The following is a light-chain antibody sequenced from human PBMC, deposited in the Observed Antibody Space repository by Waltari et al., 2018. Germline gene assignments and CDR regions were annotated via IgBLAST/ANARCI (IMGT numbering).Light chain of an antibody. J-gene: IGLJ1*01. Sequence: QSALTQPASVSGSPGQSITISCTGTSSDVGGSNQISWYQQHPGKAPKLMIYEVSNRPSGVSNRFSGSKSGNTASLTISGLQAEDEADYYCSSYTSASTLVFATGTKVTVL. V-gene: IGLV2-14*01. CDR1: SSDVGGSNQ. CDR2: EVS. CDR3: SSYTSASTLV.